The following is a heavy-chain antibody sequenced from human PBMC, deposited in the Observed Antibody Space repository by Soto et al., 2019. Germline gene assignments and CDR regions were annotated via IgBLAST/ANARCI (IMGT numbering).Heavy chain of an antibody. CDR3: ARRGGTSGYYPWDY. CDR2: MTGSGGVT. D-gene: IGHD3-22*01. Sequence: EVQLLESGGDLVQPGGSLRLSCAASGFIFSSYGMSWVRQAPGKRLEWVSTMTGSGGVTYYADYVKGRFTISRDNSKHTLYLQMTSLRADVTDVYYFARRGGTSGYYPWDYWGQGILVTVSS. CDR1: GFIFSSYG. V-gene: IGHV3-23*01. J-gene: IGHJ4*02.